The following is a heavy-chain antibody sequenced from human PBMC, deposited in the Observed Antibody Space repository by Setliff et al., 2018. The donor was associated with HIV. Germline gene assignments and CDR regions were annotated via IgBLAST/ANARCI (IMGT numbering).Heavy chain of an antibody. Sequence: ASVKVSCKASGYTFTDYYMHWVQQAPGKGLEWMGRVDPEDGETIYAEKFQGRVTITADTSTDTAYMELGSLRSEDTAVYYCATATGYSSGWSKNFDYWGQGTLVTVSS. J-gene: IGHJ4*02. CDR1: GYTFTDYY. V-gene: IGHV1-69-2*01. D-gene: IGHD6-19*01. CDR2: VDPEDGET. CDR3: ATATGYSSGWSKNFDY.